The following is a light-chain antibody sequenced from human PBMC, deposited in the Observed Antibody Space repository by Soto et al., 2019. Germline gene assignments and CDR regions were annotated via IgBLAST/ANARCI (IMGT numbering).Light chain of an antibody. V-gene: IGLV4-60*02. J-gene: IGLJ3*02. CDR1: SGHSSYN. CDR2: LEGSGSY. CDR3: QSWDSNTRV. Sequence: QLVLTKSSSASASLGSSVKLTCTLSSGHSSYNIAWHQQQPGKAPRYLMKLEGSGSYNTGSGVPDRFSGSSSGADRYLTISNLQFEDEADYYCQSWDSNTRVFGGGTKLTVL.